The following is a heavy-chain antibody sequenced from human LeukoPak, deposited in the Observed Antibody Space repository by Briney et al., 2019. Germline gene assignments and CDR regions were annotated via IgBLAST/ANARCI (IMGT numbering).Heavy chain of an antibody. V-gene: IGHV4-39*01. CDR3: ARHGHRAARYLGNWFHP. Sequence: PSETLSLTCTVSGGSISSSSYYWGWIRQPPGKGLEWIGSIYYSGSTYYNPSLKSRVTISVDTSKNQFSLKLSSVTAADTAGYYCARHGHRAARYLGNWFHPWGQGTLVTVSS. CDR1: GGSISSSSYY. CDR2: IYYSGST. D-gene: IGHD6-6*01. J-gene: IGHJ5*02.